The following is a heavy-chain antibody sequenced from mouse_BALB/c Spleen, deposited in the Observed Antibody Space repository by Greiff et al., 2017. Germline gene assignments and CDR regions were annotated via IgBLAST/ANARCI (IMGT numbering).Heavy chain of an antibody. CDR2: ISSGGGST. J-gene: IGHJ4*01. V-gene: IGHV5-12-1*01. Sequence: DVMLVESGGGLVKPGGSLKLSCAASGFAFSSYDMSWVRQTPEKRLEWVAYISSGGGSTYYPDTVKGRFTISRDNAKNTLYLQMSSLKSEDTAMYYCASHRYGDYYAMDYWGQGTSVTVSS. CDR3: ASHRYGDYYAMDY. D-gene: IGHD2-14*01. CDR1: GFAFSSYD.